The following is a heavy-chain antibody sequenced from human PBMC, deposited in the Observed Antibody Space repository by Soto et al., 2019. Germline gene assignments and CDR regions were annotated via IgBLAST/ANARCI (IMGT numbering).Heavy chain of an antibody. V-gene: IGHV3-11*05. D-gene: IGHD3-9*01. J-gene: IGHJ4*02. Sequence: QVQVVDSGGGLVKPGGSLRFSCAASGFSFSDYYMSWIRQAPGKGLEWISYISPSGDYSNYADSVRGRFTVSRDNAKNSVYLQMSGLRAEDTAVYFCTRGHTKIRYWGQGTLVPVSS. CDR1: GFSFSDYY. CDR3: TRGHTKIRY. CDR2: ISPSGDYS.